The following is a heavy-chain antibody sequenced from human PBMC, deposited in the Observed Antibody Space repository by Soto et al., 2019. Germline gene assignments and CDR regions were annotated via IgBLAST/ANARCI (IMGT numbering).Heavy chain of an antibody. J-gene: IGHJ5*02. V-gene: IGHV1-18*01. D-gene: IGHD6-13*01. CDR1: GYTFTSYG. CDR3: ARELQQLVHGNWFDP. Sequence: ASVKVSCKASGYTFTSYGIIWVRQAPGQGLEWMGWISAYNGNTNYAQKLQGRVTMTTDTSTSTAYMELRSLRSDDTAVYYCARELQQLVHGNWFDPWGQGTLVTVSS. CDR2: ISAYNGNT.